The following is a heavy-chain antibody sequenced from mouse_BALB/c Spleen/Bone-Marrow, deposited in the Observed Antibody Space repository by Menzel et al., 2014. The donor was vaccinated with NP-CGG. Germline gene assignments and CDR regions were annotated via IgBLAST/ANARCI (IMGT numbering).Heavy chain of an antibody. V-gene: IGHV4-1*02. CDR1: GFDFSRYW. J-gene: IGHJ2*01. CDR2: INPDSSTI. D-gene: IGHD2-1*01. CDR3: ARQGYYGKGDY. Sequence: EVKLMESGGGLVQPGGSLKLSCAASGFDFSRYWMSWVRRAPGKGLEWIGEINPDSSTINYTPSLKDRFIISRDNAKNTLYLQMSKVRSEDTALYYCARQGYYGKGDYWGQGTTLTVSS.